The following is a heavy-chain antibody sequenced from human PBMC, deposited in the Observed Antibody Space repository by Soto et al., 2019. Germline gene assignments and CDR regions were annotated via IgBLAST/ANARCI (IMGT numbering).Heavy chain of an antibody. CDR2: IYHSGST. D-gene: IGHD3-10*01. CDR1: GGSISSSNW. Sequence: QVQLQESGPGLVKPSGTLSLTCAVSGGSISSSNWWSWVRQPPGKGLEWIGEIYHSGSTNYNPSLKRRVTISVDKSKYQLSLKLSSVTAADTAVYYCARDAPNGSGSYSLDYWGQGTLVTVSS. V-gene: IGHV4-4*02. J-gene: IGHJ4*02. CDR3: ARDAPNGSGSYSLDY.